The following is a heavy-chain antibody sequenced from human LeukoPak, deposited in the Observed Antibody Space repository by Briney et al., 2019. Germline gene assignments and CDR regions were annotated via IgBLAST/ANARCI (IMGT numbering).Heavy chain of an antibody. CDR3: AKSYDSSGYYSFKYFPP. CDR2: MNPNSGNT. J-gene: IGHJ1*01. Sequence: ASVRLSCKASGYTFTNYDINWVRQAPGQGLEWMGCMNPNSGNTGYVQTVKGRVTITRNTSKSTAYMELSSLRSEDTAVYYCAKSYDSSGYYSFKYFPPSGQGTLVTVSS. CDR1: GYTFTNYD. V-gene: IGHV1-8*01. D-gene: IGHD3-22*01.